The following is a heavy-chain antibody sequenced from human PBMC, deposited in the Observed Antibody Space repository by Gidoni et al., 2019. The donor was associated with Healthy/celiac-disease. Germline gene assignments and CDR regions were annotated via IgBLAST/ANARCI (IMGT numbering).Heavy chain of an antibody. CDR1: GFSLINARMG. D-gene: IGHD3-3*01. V-gene: IGHV2-26*01. CDR2: IFSNDEK. CDR3: ARIPKDYDFWSGYYRSIYFDY. Sequence: QVTLKESGPVLVKPTETLTLTCTVSGFSLINARMGVSWIRQPPGQALEWLAHIFSNDEKSYSTSLKSRLAISKDTSRSQVVLTMTNMDPVDTATYYCARIPKDYDFWSGYYRSIYFDYWGQGTLVTVSS. J-gene: IGHJ4*02.